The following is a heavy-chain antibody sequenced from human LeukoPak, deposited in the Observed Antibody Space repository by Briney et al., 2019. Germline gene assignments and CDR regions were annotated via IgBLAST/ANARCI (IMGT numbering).Heavy chain of an antibody. CDR2: IYHSGST. Sequence: PSGTLSLTCAVSGGSISSSNWWSWFRQPPGKGLEWIGEIYHSGSTNYNPSLKSRVTISVDKSKNQFSLKLSSVTAADTAVYYCASQGLKKPFEMAAKYYFDYWGQGTLVTVSS. CDR3: ASQGLKKPFEMAAKYYFDY. D-gene: IGHD5-24*01. J-gene: IGHJ4*02. CDR1: GGSISSSNW. V-gene: IGHV4-4*02.